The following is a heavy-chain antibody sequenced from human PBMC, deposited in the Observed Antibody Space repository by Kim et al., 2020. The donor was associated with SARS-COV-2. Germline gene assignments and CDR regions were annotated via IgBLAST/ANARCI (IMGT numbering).Heavy chain of an antibody. J-gene: IGHJ5*02. CDR3: ATSPAVMQTNWFDP. Sequence: ASVKVSCKVSGYTLTELSMHWVRQAPGKGLEWMGGFDTEDGETIYAQKFQGRVTMTEDTSIDTAYMELSSLRSEDMAVYYCATSPAVMQTNWFDPWGQGTRVTDSS. CDR1: GYTLTELS. D-gene: IGHD3-16*01. V-gene: IGHV1-24*01. CDR2: FDTEDGET.